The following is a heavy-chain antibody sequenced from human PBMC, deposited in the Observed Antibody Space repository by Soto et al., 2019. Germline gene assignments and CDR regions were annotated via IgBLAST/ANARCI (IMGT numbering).Heavy chain of an antibody. CDR2: ISSSSSYI. CDR3: ARVGGQLVPGFDY. CDR1: GFTFSSYS. Sequence: PGGSLRLSCAASGFTFSSYSMNWVRQAPGKGLEWVSSISSSSSYIYYADSVEGRFTISRDNAKNSLYLQMNSLRAEDTAVYYCARVGGQLVPGFDYWGQGTLVTVSS. V-gene: IGHV3-21*01. J-gene: IGHJ4*02. D-gene: IGHD6-6*01.